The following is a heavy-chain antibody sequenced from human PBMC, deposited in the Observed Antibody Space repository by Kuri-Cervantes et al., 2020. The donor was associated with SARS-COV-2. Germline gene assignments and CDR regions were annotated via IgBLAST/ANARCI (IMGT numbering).Heavy chain of an antibody. D-gene: IGHD2-2*01. Sequence: SQPLSLTCAVYGGSFSGYYWSWIRQPPGKGLEWIGEINHSGSTNYNPSLKSRVTISVDTSENQFSLKLSSVTAADTAVYYCARGRVYCSSTSCYLKLIGGPKRLSWFDPWGQGTLVTVSS. J-gene: IGHJ5*02. CDR2: INHSGST. CDR1: GGSFSGYY. V-gene: IGHV4-34*01. CDR3: ARGRVYCSSTSCYLKLIGGPKRLSWFDP.